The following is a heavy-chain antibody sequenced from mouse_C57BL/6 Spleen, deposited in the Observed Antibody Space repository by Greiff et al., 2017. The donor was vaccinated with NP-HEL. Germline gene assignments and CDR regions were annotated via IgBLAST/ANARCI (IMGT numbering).Heavy chain of an antibody. CDR2: IYPGDGDT. V-gene: IGHV1-82*01. Sequence: VQLKHSGPELVKPGASVKISCKASGYAFSSSWMNWVKQRPGKGLEWIGRIYPGDGDTNYNGKFKGKATLTADKSSSTAYMQLSSLTSEDSAVYFCARGQLRSLYAMDYWGQGTSVTVSS. J-gene: IGHJ4*01. CDR3: ARGQLRSLYAMDY. D-gene: IGHD3-2*02. CDR1: GYAFSSSW.